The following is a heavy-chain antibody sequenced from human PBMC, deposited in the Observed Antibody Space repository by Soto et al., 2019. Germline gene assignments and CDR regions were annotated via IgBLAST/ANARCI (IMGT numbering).Heavy chain of an antibody. CDR1: GGSISSYY. V-gene: IGHV4-59*01. J-gene: IGHJ4*02. CDR2: IYYSGST. CDR3: ARDQLYYGSGRGFDY. D-gene: IGHD3-10*01. Sequence: QVQLQESGPGLVKPSETLSLTCTVSGGSISSYYWSWIRQPPGKGLEWIGYIYYSGSTNYNPSLKSRVTISVDTSKNQFSLKLSSVTAADTAVYYCARDQLYYGSGRGFDYWGQGTLVTVSS.